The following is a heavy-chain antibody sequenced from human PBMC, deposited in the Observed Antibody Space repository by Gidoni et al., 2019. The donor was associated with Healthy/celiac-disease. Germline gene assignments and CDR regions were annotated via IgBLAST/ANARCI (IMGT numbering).Heavy chain of an antibody. D-gene: IGHD5-18*01. CDR2: MNPNSANT. V-gene: IGHV1-8*02. Sequence: QVQLVQSGAEVKKPVSSVKVSCKAYGYTFTSYDINWVRQATGQGLEWMGWMNPNSANTGYAQKFQGRVTMTRNTSISTAYMELSSLRSEDTAVYYCARGRGYSYGYYYYGMDVWGQGTTVTVSS. CDR3: ARGRGYSYGYYYYGMDV. J-gene: IGHJ6*02. CDR1: GYTFTSYD.